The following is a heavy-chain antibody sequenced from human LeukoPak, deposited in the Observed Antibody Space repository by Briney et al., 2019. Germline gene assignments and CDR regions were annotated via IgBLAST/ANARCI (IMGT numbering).Heavy chain of an antibody. CDR3: ARSYVRRLANGDYFDY. D-gene: IGHD3-10*02. Sequence: SVKVSSKASGGTFSSYAISWVGQAPGQGLEWMGGIIPIIGTANYAQKFQGRVTITADEPTSTAYMELSSLRSEDTAVYYCARSYVRRLANGDYFDYWGQGTLVTVSS. J-gene: IGHJ4*02. V-gene: IGHV1-69*13. CDR1: GGTFSSYA. CDR2: IIPIIGTA.